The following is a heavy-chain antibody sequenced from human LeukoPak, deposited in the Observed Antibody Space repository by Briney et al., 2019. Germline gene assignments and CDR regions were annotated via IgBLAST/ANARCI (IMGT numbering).Heavy chain of an antibody. CDR2: ISGSGGST. D-gene: IGHD6-6*01. CDR3: AKRYSSSSCFDY. J-gene: IGHJ4*02. V-gene: IGHV3-23*01. CDR1: GFTFSKYA. Sequence: GGSLRLSCSASGFTFSKYAMSWVRQAPGKGLEWVSAISGSGGSTYYADSVKGRFTISRDNSKNTLYLQMNSLRAEDTAVYYCAKRYSSSSCFDYWGQGTLVTVSS.